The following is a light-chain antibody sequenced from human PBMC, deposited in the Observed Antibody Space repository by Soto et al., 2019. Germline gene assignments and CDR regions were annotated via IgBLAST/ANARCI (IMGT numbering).Light chain of an antibody. CDR1: QGINRK. Sequence: IVMTQSPATLSVSPGERVTFSCRASQGINRKLAWYQHKAGQAPRLLISGASTGATGIPARFSGSGSGTDFTLTISRLEPEDFVVYYCQQYGSSPITFGQGTRLEIK. V-gene: IGKV3-15*01. CDR2: GAS. J-gene: IGKJ5*01. CDR3: QQYGSSPIT.